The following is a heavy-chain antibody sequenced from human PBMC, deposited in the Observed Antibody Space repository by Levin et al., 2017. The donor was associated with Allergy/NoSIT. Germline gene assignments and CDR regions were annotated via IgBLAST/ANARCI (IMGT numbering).Heavy chain of an antibody. D-gene: IGHD1-1*01. CDR3: ARGRGPRYNWNDPLYYMDV. Sequence: ASVKVSCKASGYTFTGYYMHWVRQAPGQGLEWMGWINPNSGGTNYAQKFQGRVTMTRDTSISTAYMELGRLRSDDTAVYYCARGRGPRYNWNDPLYYMDVWGKGTTVTVSS. V-gene: IGHV1-2*02. J-gene: IGHJ6*03. CDR2: INPNSGGT. CDR1: GYTFTGYY.